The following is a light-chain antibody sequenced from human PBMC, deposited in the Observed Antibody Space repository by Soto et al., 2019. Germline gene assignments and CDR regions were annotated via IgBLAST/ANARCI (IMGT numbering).Light chain of an antibody. CDR3: QQYNIWRSIS. Sequence: VMTQSPATLSVSPGERATLSCRASQSVSSNLAWYQQKPGQAPRLLIYDTSTRAAGIPARFSGSGSGTDFTLTISSLQSEDFAVYYCQQYNIWRSISFGQGTRLEIK. J-gene: IGKJ5*01. CDR1: QSVSSN. CDR2: DTS. V-gene: IGKV3-15*01.